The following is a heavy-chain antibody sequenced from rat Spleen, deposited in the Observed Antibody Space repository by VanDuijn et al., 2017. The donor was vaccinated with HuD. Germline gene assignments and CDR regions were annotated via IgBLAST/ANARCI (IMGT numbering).Heavy chain of an antibody. Sequence: EVQLVESDGGLVQPGRSLKLSCAASGFTFSDYYMAWVRQAPTKGLEWVAYISLGGGITYYRDSIRGRFTISRENAKRTLYLQMDSLRSEDTATYFCTTEGPTTRAFTYWGQGTLVTVSS. J-gene: IGHJ3*01. CDR3: TTEGPTTRAFTY. V-gene: IGHV5-27*01. CDR1: GFTFSDYY. D-gene: IGHD1-4*01. CDR2: ISLGGGIT.